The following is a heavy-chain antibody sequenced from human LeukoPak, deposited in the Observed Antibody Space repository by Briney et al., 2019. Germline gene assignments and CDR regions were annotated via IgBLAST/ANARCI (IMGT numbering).Heavy chain of an antibody. CDR1: GYTFTGYY. V-gene: IGHV1-2*02. D-gene: IGHD3-10*01. J-gene: IGHJ6*02. CDR2: INPNSGGT. CDR3: ARVVLYGSGRLSWPNYGMDV. Sequence: ASVKVSCKASGYTFTGYYMHWVRQAPGQGLEWMGWINPNSGGTNYAQKFQGRVTMTRYTSISTAYMELSRLRSDDTAVYYCARVVLYGSGRLSWPNYGMDVWGQGTTVTVSS.